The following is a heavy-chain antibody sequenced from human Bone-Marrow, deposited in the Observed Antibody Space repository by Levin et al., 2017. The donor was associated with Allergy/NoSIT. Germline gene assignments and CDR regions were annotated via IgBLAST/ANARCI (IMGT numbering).Heavy chain of an antibody. CDR1: GFTFSSYG. V-gene: IGHV3-30*18. CDR3: AKDLAALIKYGMDV. CDR2: ISYDGSNK. Sequence: GGSLRLSCAASGFTFSSYGMHWVRQAPGKGLEWVAVISYDGSNKYYADSVKGRFTISRDNSKNTLYLQMNSLRAEDTAVYYCAKDLAALIKYGMDVWGQGTTVTVSS. D-gene: IGHD6-13*01. J-gene: IGHJ6*02.